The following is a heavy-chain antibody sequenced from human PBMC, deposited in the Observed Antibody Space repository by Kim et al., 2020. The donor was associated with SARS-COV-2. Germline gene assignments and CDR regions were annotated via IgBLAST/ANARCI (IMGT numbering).Heavy chain of an antibody. D-gene: IGHD6-13*01. J-gene: IGHJ4*02. V-gene: IGHV1-18*01. CDR3: ARVTPLGIAAAGPLPDY. Sequence: ASVKVSCKASGYTFTSYGISWVRQAPGQGLEWMGWICAYNGNTNYAQKFQGRVTMTTDTSTSTAYMELRSLRSDDTAVYYCARVTPLGIAAAGPLPDYWGQGTLVTVSS. CDR1: GYTFTSYG. CDR2: ICAYNGNT.